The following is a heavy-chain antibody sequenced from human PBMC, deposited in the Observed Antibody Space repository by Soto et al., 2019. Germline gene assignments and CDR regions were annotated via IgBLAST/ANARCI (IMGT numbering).Heavy chain of an antibody. CDR2: ICNSGTT. D-gene: IGHD3-22*01. V-gene: IGHV4-59*12. CDR3: ARALEYYYDSSGYGGYFDY. J-gene: IGHJ4*02. CDR1: GVSIRSYC. Sequence: SETLSLTSTVSGVSIRSYCWTWIRQPPGEGLEWIGYICNSGTTNYNPSLKSRVTISVDTSKNQFSLKLSSVTAADTAVYYCARALEYYYDSSGYGGYFDYWGQGTLVTVSS.